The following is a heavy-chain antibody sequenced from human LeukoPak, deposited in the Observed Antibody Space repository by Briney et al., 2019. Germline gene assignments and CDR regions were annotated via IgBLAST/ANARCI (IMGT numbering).Heavy chain of an antibody. J-gene: IGHJ6*03. CDR1: GGAFRGYY. Sequence: PTKTLSLTCAVCGGAFRGYYWSWIRQPTGKGLEWIGEINHSGSTNYNPSLRSRVTISVDTSKNQFSLKLSSVTAADTAVYYCARAQRDYYYYYMDVWDKGITVTVSS. CDR2: INHSGST. CDR3: ARAQRDYYYYYMDV. V-gene: IGHV4-34*01.